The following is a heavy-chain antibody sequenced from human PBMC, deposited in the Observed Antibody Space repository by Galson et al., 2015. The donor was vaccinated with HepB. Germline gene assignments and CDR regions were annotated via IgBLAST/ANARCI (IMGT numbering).Heavy chain of an antibody. CDR1: GGTFSSYA. Sequence: SVKVSCKASGGTFSSYAISWVRQAPGQGLEWMGGIIPIFGTANYAQKFQGRVTITADESTSTAYMELSSLRSEDTAVYYCAREGYGSGSLTAPMYYFDYWGQGTLVTVSS. J-gene: IGHJ4*02. CDR3: AREGYGSGSLTAPMYYFDY. D-gene: IGHD3-10*01. CDR2: IIPIFGTA. V-gene: IGHV1-69*13.